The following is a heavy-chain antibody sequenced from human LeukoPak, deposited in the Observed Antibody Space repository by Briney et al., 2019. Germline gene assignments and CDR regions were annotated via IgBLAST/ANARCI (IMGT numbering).Heavy chain of an antibody. D-gene: IGHD3-10*01. CDR3: ARVGFVRGPSDY. J-gene: IGHJ4*02. V-gene: IGHV3-21*01. CDR2: ISSSSSYI. CDR1: GFTFSSYA. Sequence: PGESLRLSCAASGFTFSSYAMNWVRQAPGKGLEWVSSISSSSSYIYYADSVKGRFTTSRDNAKNSLYLQMNSLRAEDTAVYYCARVGFVRGPSDYWGQGTLVTVSS.